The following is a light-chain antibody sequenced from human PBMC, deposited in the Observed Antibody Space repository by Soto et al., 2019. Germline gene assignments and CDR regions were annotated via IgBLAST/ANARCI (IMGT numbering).Light chain of an antibody. CDR2: GNT. CDR3: QSYDLSLDVVL. CDR1: SSNIGAGFD. V-gene: IGLV1-40*01. Sequence: QSVLTQPPSMSGAPGQRVTISCTGSSSNIGAGFDVHWYQQLPGAAPKLLITGNTNRPSGVPDRFSGSKSGTSASLAITGLQAEDEADYYCQSYDLSLDVVLFGGGTKLTVL. J-gene: IGLJ2*01.